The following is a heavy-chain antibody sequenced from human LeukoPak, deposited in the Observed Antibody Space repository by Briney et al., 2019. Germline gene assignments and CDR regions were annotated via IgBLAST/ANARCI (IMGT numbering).Heavy chain of an antibody. Sequence: PSETLSLTCTVSGGSISSYYWSWIRQPAGKGLEWIGRIYTSGSTDYNPSLKSRVTMSVDTSKNQFSLKLNSVTAADTAVYYCARWYCSSTSCPFDYWGQGILVTVSS. D-gene: IGHD2-2*01. V-gene: IGHV4-4*07. CDR3: ARWYCSSTSCPFDY. CDR2: IYTSGST. J-gene: IGHJ4*02. CDR1: GGSISSYY.